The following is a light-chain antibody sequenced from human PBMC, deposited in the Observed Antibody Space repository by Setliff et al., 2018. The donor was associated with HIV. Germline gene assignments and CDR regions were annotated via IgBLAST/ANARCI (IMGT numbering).Light chain of an antibody. CDR1: NSNIGTTT. CDR2: TNS. Sequence: QSVLTQSPSVSGTPGQRVTISCSGSNSNIGTTTVNWYQRLPGAAPKLLIYTNSRRPSGVPDRFSGSKSGTSASLAISGLQSEDEAEYYCASWDDSLKVYVFGSGTKVT. CDR3: ASWDDSLKVYV. J-gene: IGLJ1*01. V-gene: IGLV1-44*01.